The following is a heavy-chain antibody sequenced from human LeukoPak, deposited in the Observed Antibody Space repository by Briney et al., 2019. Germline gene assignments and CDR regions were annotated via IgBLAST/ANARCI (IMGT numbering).Heavy chain of an antibody. V-gene: IGHV4-4*07. Sequence: SETLSLTCTVSGGSISSYYWNWIRQPAGQGLEYIGRVYSSGSTAYNPSLKSGVSLSRDTTKNQFCLRLWSVTAASTGVYYCARKSYGSSASAFDICGHG. J-gene: IGHJ3*02. CDR3: ARKSYGSSASAFDI. D-gene: IGHD6-6*01. CDR1: GGSISSYY. CDR2: VYSSGST.